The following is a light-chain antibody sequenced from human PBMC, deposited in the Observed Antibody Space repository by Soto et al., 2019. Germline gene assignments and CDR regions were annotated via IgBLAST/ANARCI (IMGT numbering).Light chain of an antibody. CDR2: EVT. Sequence: QSVLTQPASVSGSPGQSITISCTGTSTEIGSYNLVSWYQHHPGKAPKLMIYEVTKRPSGVSNRFSGSKSANTASLTISGLQVEDEAEYYCCSYAGSRTFVVFGGGTQLTVL. V-gene: IGLV2-23*02. CDR3: CSYAGSRTFVV. CDR1: STEIGSYNL. J-gene: IGLJ2*01.